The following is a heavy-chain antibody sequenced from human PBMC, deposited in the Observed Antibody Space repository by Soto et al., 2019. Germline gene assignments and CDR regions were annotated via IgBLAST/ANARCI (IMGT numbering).Heavy chain of an antibody. CDR2: IHSGGDT. CDR1: GFAVSSNY. J-gene: IGHJ6*02. D-gene: IGHD1-7*01. Sequence: GGSLRLSCAASGFAVSSNYMTWVRQAPGKGLEWVSVIHSGGDTHYADSVRGRFTISRDNSKNTLYLQMNSLRAEDTAVYYCARSRNGTTYGGMDVWGQRTTVTVSS. V-gene: IGHV3-66*01. CDR3: ARSRNGTTYGGMDV.